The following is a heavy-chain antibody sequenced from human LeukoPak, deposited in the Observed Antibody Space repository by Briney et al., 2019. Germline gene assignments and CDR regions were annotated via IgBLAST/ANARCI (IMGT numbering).Heavy chain of an antibody. D-gene: IGHD1-26*01. J-gene: IGHJ4*02. CDR3: ARSRSYYPAGY. Sequence: GGSRRLSCAASGFTFSDYYMSWIRQAPGKGLEWVSYISSSNTYTNYAGSVKGRFTISRDDAKNSLYLQMNSLRAEDTAVYYCARSRSYYPAGYWGQGTPVTVSS. V-gene: IGHV3-11*03. CDR1: GFTFSDYY. CDR2: ISSSNTYT.